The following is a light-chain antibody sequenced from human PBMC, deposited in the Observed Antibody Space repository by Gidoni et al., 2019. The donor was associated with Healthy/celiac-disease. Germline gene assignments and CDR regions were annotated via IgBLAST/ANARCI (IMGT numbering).Light chain of an antibody. CDR2: GNS. Sequence: QSGLTQPTSVSGAPGQRVTISCTGSSSNSGAGYPVHWYQQLPGTAPQLLIYGNSNRPSGVPDRFSGSKSGSSASLAITGLPAEDEADYYCQSYDSRLSGSRVFGGGTKLTVL. J-gene: IGLJ2*01. CDR3: QSYDSRLSGSRV. V-gene: IGLV1-40*01. CDR1: SSNSGAGYP.